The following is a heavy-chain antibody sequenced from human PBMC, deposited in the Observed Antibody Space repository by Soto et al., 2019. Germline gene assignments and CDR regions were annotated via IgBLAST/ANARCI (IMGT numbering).Heavy chain of an antibody. V-gene: IGHV1-58*01. D-gene: IGHD3-9*01. J-gene: IGHJ4*02. CDR3: AAGEYYDILTAPFDY. CDR1: GFTFTSSA. CDR2: IVVGSGNT. Sequence: SVKVSCKASGFTFTSSAVQWVRQARGQRLEWIGWIVVGSGNTNYAQKFQERVTITRDMSTSTAYMELSSLRSEDTAVYYCAAGEYYDILTAPFDYWGQGTLVTVSS.